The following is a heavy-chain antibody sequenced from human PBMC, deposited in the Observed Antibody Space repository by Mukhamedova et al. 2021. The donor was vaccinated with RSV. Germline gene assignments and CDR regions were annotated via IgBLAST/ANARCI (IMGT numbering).Heavy chain of an antibody. V-gene: IGHV4-39*01. Sequence: GLEWLGSIHYSGSTYYNPSPKSRVTMSVDTSKNQFSLKLSSVTAADTAVYYCARRGYCSGGSCYEWSPGFDYWGQGTLVTVSS. CDR2: IHYSGST. D-gene: IGHD2-15*01. J-gene: IGHJ4*02. CDR3: ARRGYCSGGSCYEWSPGFDY.